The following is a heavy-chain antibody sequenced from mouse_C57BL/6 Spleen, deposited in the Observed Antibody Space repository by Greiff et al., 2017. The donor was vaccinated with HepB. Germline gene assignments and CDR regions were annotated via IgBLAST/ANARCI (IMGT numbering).Heavy chain of an antibody. V-gene: IGHV1-62-2*01. CDR2: FYPGSGSI. Sequence: QVQLQQSGAELVKPGASVKLSCKASGYTFTEYTIHWVKQRSGQGLEWIGWFYPGSGSIKYNEKFKDKATLTADKSSSTVYMELSRLTSEDSAVYFCARHEDGIYDGYYMRSGAMDYWGQGTSVTVSS. CDR3: ARHEDGIYDGYYMRSGAMDY. D-gene: IGHD2-3*01. J-gene: IGHJ4*01. CDR1: GYTFTEYT.